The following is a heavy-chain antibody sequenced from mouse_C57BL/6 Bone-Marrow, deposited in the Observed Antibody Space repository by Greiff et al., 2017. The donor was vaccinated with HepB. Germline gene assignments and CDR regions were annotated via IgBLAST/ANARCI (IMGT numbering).Heavy chain of an antibody. J-gene: IGHJ2*01. D-gene: IGHD2-3*01. CDR3: AREWLLQDY. Sequence: QVQLQQPGAELVMPGASVKLSCKASGYTFTSYWMHWVKQRPGQGLEWIGEIDPSDSYTNYNQKFKGKSTLTVDKSSSTAYMQLSSLTSEDSAVYYCAREWLLQDYWGQGTTLTVSS. CDR1: GYTFTSYW. CDR2: IDPSDSYT. V-gene: IGHV1-69*01.